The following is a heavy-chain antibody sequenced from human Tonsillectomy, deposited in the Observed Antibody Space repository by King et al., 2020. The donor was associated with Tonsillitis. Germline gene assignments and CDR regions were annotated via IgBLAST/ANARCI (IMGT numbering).Heavy chain of an antibody. CDR1: GYTFTSYG. CDR2: ISAYNGNT. V-gene: IGHV1-18*01. Sequence: QLVQSGAEVKKPGASVKVSCKASGYTFTSYGISWVRQAPGKGLEWMGWISAYNGNTNYAQKLQGGVTMNTDKSTSTAYMERRSLRSDDTAVYYCASGTPYYCSSTSCYNRGYFDYWGQGTLVTVSS. J-gene: IGHJ4*02. D-gene: IGHD2-2*01. CDR3: ASGTPYYCSSTSCYNRGYFDY.